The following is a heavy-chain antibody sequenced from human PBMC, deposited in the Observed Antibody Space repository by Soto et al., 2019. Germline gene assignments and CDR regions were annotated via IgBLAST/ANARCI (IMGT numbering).Heavy chain of an antibody. Sequence: GGSLRLSCAASGFTFSIYDMSWVRQAPGKGLEWVSTINGGGSGTDYADSVKGRFTISRDNSKNSLYLHMSSLRAEDTAIYYCAYRTGFDYWGQGTLVTVSS. J-gene: IGHJ4*02. CDR1: GFTFSIYD. D-gene: IGHD3-16*02. V-gene: IGHV3-23*01. CDR3: AYRTGFDY. CDR2: INGGGSGT.